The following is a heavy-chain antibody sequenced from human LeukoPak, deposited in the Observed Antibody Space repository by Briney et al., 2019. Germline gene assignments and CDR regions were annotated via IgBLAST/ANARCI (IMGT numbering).Heavy chain of an antibody. V-gene: IGHV1-18*01. D-gene: IGHD2-15*01. CDR2: ISTYNGNT. Sequence: GGSVKVSCEASGYTFTRFGIRWVPHAPGERVKWRGWISTYNGNTNYAPPLQGRVTMPTDTPRTRAYMNLSGLTSADTPFIYCSRVGSDCSDCNCYWGQGTLVTVSS. J-gene: IGHJ4*02. CDR3: SRVGSDCSDCNCY. CDR1: GYTFTRFG.